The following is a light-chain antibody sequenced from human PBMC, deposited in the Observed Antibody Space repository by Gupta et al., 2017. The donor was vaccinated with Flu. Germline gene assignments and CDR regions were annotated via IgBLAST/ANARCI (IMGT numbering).Light chain of an antibody. CDR3: SSSVGHDKCV. CDR2: EVT. V-gene: IGLV2-8*01. Sequence: QSALSQPPSASGSPGQSVTISCTGSNSDIGRYNYVSWYQQYPGKAPNLLIYEVTKRPSGVPDRFSGSKSGNTASLIVSGPQPEDEADYYCSSSVGHDKCVFGGGTKLTVL. J-gene: IGLJ3*02. CDR1: NSDIGRYNY.